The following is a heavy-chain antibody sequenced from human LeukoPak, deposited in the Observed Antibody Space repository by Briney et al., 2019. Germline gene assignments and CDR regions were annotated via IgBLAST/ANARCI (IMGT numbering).Heavy chain of an antibody. CDR3: ARDPRDY. CDR1: GYTFTNFG. CDR2: ISAYNGDT. Sequence: ASVNASCKASGYTFTNFGISWVRQAPGQGLEWMGWISAYNGDTKYSQTFQGRVAMTTDTSTSTAYMELRSLRSDDTAVYYCARDPRDYWGQGTLVTVSS. J-gene: IGHJ4*02. V-gene: IGHV1-18*01.